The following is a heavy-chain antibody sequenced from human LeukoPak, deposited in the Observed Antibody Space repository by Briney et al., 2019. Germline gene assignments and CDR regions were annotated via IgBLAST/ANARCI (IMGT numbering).Heavy chain of an antibody. Sequence: SETLSLTCTVSGGSISSSSYYWGWIRQPPGKGLEWIGSIYYSGSTYYNPSLKSRLTISADPSTNQFSLKLSSVTAVDTAMYYCARVSTGTTIWGAFDIWGQGTMVTVSS. J-gene: IGHJ3*02. D-gene: IGHD4-17*01. CDR3: ARVSTGTTIWGAFDI. CDR2: IYYSGST. CDR1: GGSISSSSYY. V-gene: IGHV4-39*07.